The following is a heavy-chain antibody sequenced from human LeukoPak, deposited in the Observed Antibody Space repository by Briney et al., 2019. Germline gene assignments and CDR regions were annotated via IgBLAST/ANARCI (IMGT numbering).Heavy chain of an antibody. D-gene: IGHD3-22*01. Sequence: ASVKVSCKASGYTFTSYGISWVRQAPGQGLEWMGWIGAYNGNTNYAQKLQGRVTMTTDTSTSTAYMELRSLKSDDTAVYYCARDLVYSSYYYYGMDVWGQGTTVTVSS. V-gene: IGHV1-18*01. CDR3: ARDLVYSSYYYYGMDV. CDR2: IGAYNGNT. CDR1: GYTFTSYG. J-gene: IGHJ6*02.